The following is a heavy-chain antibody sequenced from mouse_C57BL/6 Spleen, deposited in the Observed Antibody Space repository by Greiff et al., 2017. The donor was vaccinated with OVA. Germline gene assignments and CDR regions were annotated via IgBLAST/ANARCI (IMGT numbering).Heavy chain of an antibody. J-gene: IGHJ2*01. CDR3: AREGGSSYFDD. Sequence: VQLQQSGPELVKPGASVKLSCKASGYTFTDYYMNWVKQSHGKSLEWIGDINPNNGGTSYNQKFKGKATLTVDKSSSTAYMELRSLTSEDSAVYYCAREGGSSYFDDWGQGTTLTVSS. D-gene: IGHD1-1*01. CDR2: INPNNGGT. V-gene: IGHV1-26*01. CDR1: GYTFTDYY.